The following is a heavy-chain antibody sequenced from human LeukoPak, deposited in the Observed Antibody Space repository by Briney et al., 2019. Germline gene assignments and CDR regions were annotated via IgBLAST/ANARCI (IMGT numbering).Heavy chain of an antibody. J-gene: IGHJ2*01. CDR2: ISGSGGST. V-gene: IGHV3-23*01. CDR3: AKENYDFWSGYYTGPCFDL. CDR1: GFTFSSYA. Sequence: HPGGSLRLSCAASGFTFSSYAMSWVRQAPGKGLEWVSAISGSGGSTYYADSVKGRFTISRDNSKNTLYLQMNSLRAEDTAVYYCAKENYDFWSGYYTGPCFDLWGRGTLVTVSS. D-gene: IGHD3-3*01.